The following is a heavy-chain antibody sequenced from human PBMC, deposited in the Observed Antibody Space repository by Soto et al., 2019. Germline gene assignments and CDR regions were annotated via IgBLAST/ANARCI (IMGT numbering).Heavy chain of an antibody. J-gene: IGHJ4*02. CDR1: GYTFNSYN. Sequence: QVQLVQSGDEVKKPGASVKVSCKTSGYTFNSYNISWVRQAPVQGLEWMGGISADNSNTNYAQTFQGRVTMTTDTLTSTAYMELRSLRSDDTAVYYCARDTPPTDYCGQGTLVTVSS. V-gene: IGHV1-18*01. CDR2: ISADNSNT. CDR3: ARDTPPTDY.